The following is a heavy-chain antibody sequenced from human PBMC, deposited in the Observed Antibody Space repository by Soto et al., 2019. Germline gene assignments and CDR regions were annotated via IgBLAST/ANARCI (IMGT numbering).Heavy chain of an antibody. Sequence: GASVKVSCKASGGTFSSYAISWVRQAPGQGLEWMGGIIPIFGTANYAQKFQGRVTITADESTSTAYMELSSLRSEDTAVYYCARDLLDGYNVRYSAFDIWGQGTMVTVS. CDR3: ARDLLDGYNVRYSAFDI. D-gene: IGHD3-9*01. V-gene: IGHV1-69*13. CDR1: GGTFSSYA. CDR2: IIPIFGTA. J-gene: IGHJ3*02.